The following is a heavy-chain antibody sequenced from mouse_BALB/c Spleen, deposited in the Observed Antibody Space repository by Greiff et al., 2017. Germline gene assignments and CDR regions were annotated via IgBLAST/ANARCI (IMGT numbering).Heavy chain of an antibody. Sequence: EVKLMESGPGLVKPSQSLSLTCTVTGYSITSDYAWNWIRQFPGNKLEWMGYISYSGSTSYNPSLKSRISITRDTSKNQFFLQLNSVTTEDTATYYCAREDDWFAYWGQGTLVTVSA. CDR2: ISYSGST. D-gene: IGHD2-3*01. CDR1: GYSITSDYA. CDR3: AREDDWFAY. J-gene: IGHJ3*01. V-gene: IGHV3-2*02.